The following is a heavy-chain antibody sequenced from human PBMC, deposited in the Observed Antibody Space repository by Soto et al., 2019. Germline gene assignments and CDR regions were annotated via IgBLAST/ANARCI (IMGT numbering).Heavy chain of an antibody. V-gene: IGHV3-23*01. J-gene: IGHJ4*02. CDR3: AKDLDGGFGELFFDK. CDR2: ISGGSETT. D-gene: IGHD3-10*01. CDR1: GFAFSNYA. Sequence: EVQLLESGGGLVQPGGSLRLSCVASGFAFSNYALGWVRQAPGKGLEWVSGISGGSETTSYADSVKGRFTISRDNSKDTLFLQMNSLRDEDTATYFCAKDLDGGFGELFFDKWGQGTLVTVSS.